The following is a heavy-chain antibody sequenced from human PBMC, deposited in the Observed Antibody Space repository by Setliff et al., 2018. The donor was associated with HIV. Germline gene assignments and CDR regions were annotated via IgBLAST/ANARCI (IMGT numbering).Heavy chain of an antibody. D-gene: IGHD3-3*01. Sequence: SSETLSLTCSVSGATIHYHYWSWIRQPPGKGLEWIGYVDYSGDAEYNPSLQSRATISRDPSKNQVSLKLDSATAADTAVYYCARGSSSIFGVLVLLPHSYYYMDVWGKGTTVTVSS. J-gene: IGHJ6*03. CDR1: GATIHYHY. CDR2: VDYSGDA. CDR3: ARGSSSIFGVLVLLPHSYYYMDV. V-gene: IGHV4-59*11.